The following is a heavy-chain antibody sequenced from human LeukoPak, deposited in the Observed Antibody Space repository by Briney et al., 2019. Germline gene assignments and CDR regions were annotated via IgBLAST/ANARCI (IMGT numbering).Heavy chain of an antibody. V-gene: IGHV1-18*04. D-gene: IGHD5-18*01. Sequence: ASVKVSCKASGYTFTGYYMHWVRQAPGQGLEWMGWISAYNGNTNYAQKLQGRVTTTTDTSTSTAYMELRSLRSDDTAVYYCARDERGYSYGLFDYWGQGTLVTVSS. CDR3: ARDERGYSYGLFDY. CDR2: ISAYNGNT. J-gene: IGHJ4*02. CDR1: GYTFTGYY.